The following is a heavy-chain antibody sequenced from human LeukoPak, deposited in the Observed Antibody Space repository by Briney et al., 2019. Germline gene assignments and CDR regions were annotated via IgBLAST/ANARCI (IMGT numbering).Heavy chain of an antibody. CDR2: IYSGGST. J-gene: IGHJ4*02. CDR1: GFTVSSNY. CDR3: ARDLYDSSGRPTYYFDY. V-gene: IGHV3-66*01. Sequence: GGSLRLSCAASGFTVSSNYMSWVRQAPGKGLEWVSVIYSGGSTYYADSVKGRFTISRDNSKNTLYLQMNSLRAEDTAVYYCARDLYDSSGRPTYYFDYWGQGTLVTVSS. D-gene: IGHD3-22*01.